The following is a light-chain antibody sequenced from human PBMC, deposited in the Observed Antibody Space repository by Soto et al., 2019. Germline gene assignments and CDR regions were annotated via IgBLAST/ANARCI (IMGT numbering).Light chain of an antibody. CDR2: AAS. Sequence: DIQMPQSPSSLSASVGDSVTITCRASQSISSYLNWYQQKPGKAPKLLIYAASSLQSGVPSRFSGSGSGTEFTLTISSLQPEDFATYYCKKYNSALTVGQGTRLEIK. J-gene: IGKJ5*01. V-gene: IGKV1-39*01. CDR1: QSISSY. CDR3: KKYNSALT.